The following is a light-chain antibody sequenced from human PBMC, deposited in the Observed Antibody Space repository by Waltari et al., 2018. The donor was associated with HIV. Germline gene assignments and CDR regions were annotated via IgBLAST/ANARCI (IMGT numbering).Light chain of an antibody. CDR3: VQGTHWPPT. Sequence: DAVMTQSPLSLPVTLGQPASISCRSSQRLAYSDGRIYLNWFHQRPGQSPRRLSYTVSDRDSGVPDRLICSGSGTDFTLKISRVEAGDVGIFYCVQGTHWPPTFGQGTKLEIK. CDR2: TVS. V-gene: IGKV2-30*01. CDR1: QRLAYSDGRIY. J-gene: IGKJ2*01.